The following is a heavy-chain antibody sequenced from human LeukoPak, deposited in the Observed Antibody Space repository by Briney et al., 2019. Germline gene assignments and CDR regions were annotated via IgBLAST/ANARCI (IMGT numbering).Heavy chain of an antibody. Sequence: GGSLRLSCAASGFTFSSYSMNWVRQAPGKGLEWVSSITSGSSYIYYADSVKGRFTISRDNAKNSLYLQMNSLRAEDTAVHYCARDPYSGSYGNYYYYFMDVWGKGTTVTISS. V-gene: IGHV3-21*01. J-gene: IGHJ6*03. CDR2: ITSGSSYI. D-gene: IGHD1-26*01. CDR3: ARDPYSGSYGNYYYYFMDV. CDR1: GFTFSSYS.